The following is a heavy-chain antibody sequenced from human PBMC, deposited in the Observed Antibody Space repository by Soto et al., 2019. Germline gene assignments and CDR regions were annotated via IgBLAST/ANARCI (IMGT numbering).Heavy chain of an antibody. CDR2: INPSGGST. V-gene: IGHV1-46*01. D-gene: IGHD4-17*01. J-gene: IGHJ4*02. Sequence: ASVKVSCKASGYTFTSYYMHWVRQAPGQGLEWMGIINPSGGSTSYAQKFQGRVTMTRDTSTSTVYMELSSLRSEDTAVYYCAKDSTRRDSYGDYDQTYYFDYWGQGTLVTVSS. CDR1: GYTFTSYY. CDR3: AKDSTRRDSYGDYDQTYYFDY.